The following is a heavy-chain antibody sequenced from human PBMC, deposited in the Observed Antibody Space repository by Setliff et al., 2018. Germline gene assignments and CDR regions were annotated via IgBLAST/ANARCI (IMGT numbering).Heavy chain of an antibody. V-gene: IGHV1-69*05. D-gene: IGHD5-18*01. CDR3: AREGVDTRSSTDYRYYMDV. Sequence: SVKVSCKDSGGTFSSYGIRWVRQDPGQGLEWMGGTIPMFGSTKYAQKFQERVTIIKDESTSTAYMEVSSLRTEDTAVYYCAREGVDTRSSTDYRYYMDVWGKGTTVTVSS. CDR1: GGTFSSYG. J-gene: IGHJ6*03. CDR2: TIPMFGST.